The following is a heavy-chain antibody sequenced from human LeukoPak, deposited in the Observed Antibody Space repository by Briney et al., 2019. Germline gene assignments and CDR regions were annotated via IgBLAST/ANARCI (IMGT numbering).Heavy chain of an antibody. Sequence: GSLRLSCAASGFTFSNSAMSWVRQAPGKGLEWVSSLSVSGGSTYYADSVRGRFTISRDNSKNTLYLQMNSLRAEDTAVYYCAKVGFGGGYYFDYWGQGTLVTVSS. CDR2: LSVSGGST. V-gene: IGHV3-23*01. J-gene: IGHJ4*02. D-gene: IGHD3-16*01. CDR3: AKVGFGGGYYFDY. CDR1: GFTFSNSA.